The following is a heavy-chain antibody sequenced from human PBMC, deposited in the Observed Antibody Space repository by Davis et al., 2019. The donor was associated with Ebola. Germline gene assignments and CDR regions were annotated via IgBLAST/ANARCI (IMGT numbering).Heavy chain of an antibody. J-gene: IGHJ4*02. V-gene: IGHV3-73*01. CDR2: IRSKANSYAT. CDR3: AKEMGMMYFDY. Sequence: GGSLRLSCAASGFTFSGSAMHWVRQASGKGLEWVGRIRSKANSYATAYAASVKGRFTISRDDSKNTAYLQMNSLKTEDTAVYYCAKEMGMMYFDYWGQGTLVTVSS. CDR1: GFTFSGSA. D-gene: IGHD5-24*01.